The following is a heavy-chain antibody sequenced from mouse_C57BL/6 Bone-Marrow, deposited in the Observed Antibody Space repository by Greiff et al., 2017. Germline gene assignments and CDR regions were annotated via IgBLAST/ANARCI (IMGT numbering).Heavy chain of an antibody. CDR1: GFNIPDDY. CDR2: IDPEIGDT. D-gene: IGHD2-3*01. J-gene: IGHJ2*01. Sequence: VQLQQSGAELVRPGASVKLSCTASGFNIPDDYIHWVKQRPEQGLEWIGWIDPEIGDTEYASKFQGKATITSDTSSNTAYLQLSSLTSEDTAVYYCSSFDGNYYDFWGQGTPLTVAS. CDR3: SSFDGNYYDF. V-gene: IGHV14-4*01.